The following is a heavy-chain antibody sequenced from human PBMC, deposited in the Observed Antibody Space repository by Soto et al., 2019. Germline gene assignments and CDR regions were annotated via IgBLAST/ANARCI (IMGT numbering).Heavy chain of an antibody. D-gene: IGHD3-10*01. Sequence: EVQLLESGGGLVPPGGSLRLSCAASGFTFSSYAMSWVRQAPGKGLEWVSAISGSGGSTYYADSVKGRFTISRDNSKNTLYLQMNSRRAADTAVYYCAKDRGAGGDSNHFQHWGQGTLVTVVS. CDR2: ISGSGGST. CDR1: GFTFSSYA. J-gene: IGHJ1*01. CDR3: AKDRGAGGDSNHFQH. V-gene: IGHV3-23*01.